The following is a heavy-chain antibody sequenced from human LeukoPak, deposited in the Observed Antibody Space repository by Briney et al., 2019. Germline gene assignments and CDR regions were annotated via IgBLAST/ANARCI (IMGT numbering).Heavy chain of an antibody. CDR1: GYTFTSYA. CDR3: VREGSGGSLFDY. Sequence: ASVKVSCKASGYTFTSYAMHWVRQAPGQRLEWMGWINAGNGNTKYSQRFQGRVTITRDTSASTAYMELSSLRSEDTTVYSCVREGSGGSLFDYWGQGTLVTVSS. CDR2: INAGNGNT. D-gene: IGHD2-15*01. V-gene: IGHV1-3*01. J-gene: IGHJ4*02.